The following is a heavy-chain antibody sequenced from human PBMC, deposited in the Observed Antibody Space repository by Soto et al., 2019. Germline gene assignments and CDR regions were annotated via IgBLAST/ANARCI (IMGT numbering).Heavy chain of an antibody. D-gene: IGHD1-26*01. J-gene: IGHJ4*02. CDR1: GFIFSDFV. V-gene: IGHV3-30*03. Sequence: PGGSLRLSCAASGFIFSDFVMYWVRQAPGKGLEWVAVVSHDGSKRYYAESVKGRFTISRDNSKNTVYVQMNNLRPEDTAVYHCAREYGRGGPPTFEYWGQGTQVTVSS. CDR2: VSHDGSKR. CDR3: AREYGRGGPPTFEY.